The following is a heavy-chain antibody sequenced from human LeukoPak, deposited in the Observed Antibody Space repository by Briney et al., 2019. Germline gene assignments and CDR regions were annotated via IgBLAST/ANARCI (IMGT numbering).Heavy chain of an antibody. Sequence: GESLRLSCAASGFSFSRYWMSWVRQAPGRGLEWVAVISYDGSDKSYADSVKGRFTISRDNSKNTLYLQVNSLRAEDTAVYYCAKDRVVFNWNYAYYFDDWGQGTLVTVSS. J-gene: IGHJ4*02. CDR2: ISYDGSDK. V-gene: IGHV3-30*18. D-gene: IGHD1-7*01. CDR3: AKDRVVFNWNYAYYFDD. CDR1: GFSFSRYW.